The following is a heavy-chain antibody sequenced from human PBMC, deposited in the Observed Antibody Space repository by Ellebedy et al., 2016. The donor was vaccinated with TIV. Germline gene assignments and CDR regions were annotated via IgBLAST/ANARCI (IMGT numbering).Heavy chain of an antibody. CDR3: ARGQLHYGDYFDY. J-gene: IGHJ4*02. D-gene: IGHD4-17*01. Sequence: FQDRVTITRDTSASTACMELSSLRSEDTAVYYCARGQLHYGDYFDYWGQGTLVTVSS. V-gene: IGHV1-3*01.